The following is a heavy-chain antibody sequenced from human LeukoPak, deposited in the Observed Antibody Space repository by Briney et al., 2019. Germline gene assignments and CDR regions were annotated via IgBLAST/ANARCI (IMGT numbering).Heavy chain of an antibody. CDR1: GFTFSSYG. J-gene: IGHJ6*02. V-gene: IGHV3-30*18. Sequence: PGGSLRLSCAASGFTFSSYGMHWVRQAPGKGLEWVAVISYDGSNKYYADSVKGRFTISRDNSKNTLYLQMNSLRAEDTAVYYCAKDSRYGIAAALHYYYGMDVWGQGTTVTVSS. CDR2: ISYDGSNK. CDR3: AKDSRYGIAAALHYYYGMDV. D-gene: IGHD6-13*01.